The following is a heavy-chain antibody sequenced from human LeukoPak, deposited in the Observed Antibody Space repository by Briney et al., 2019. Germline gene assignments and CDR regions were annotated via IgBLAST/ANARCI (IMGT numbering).Heavy chain of an antibody. J-gene: IGHJ4*02. D-gene: IGHD3-10*01. Sequence: PGGSLRLSCVASGLTFNSHSMSWVRQAPGMGLEWVSVVSTNGDVTFYADSVKGRFTISRDNSKNTLFLQMNSLRAEDTAVYYCAKLSLSGRSQSADYWGQGTLVTVPS. CDR1: GLTFNSHS. CDR3: AKLSLSGRSQSADY. CDR2: VSTNGDVT. V-gene: IGHV3-23*01.